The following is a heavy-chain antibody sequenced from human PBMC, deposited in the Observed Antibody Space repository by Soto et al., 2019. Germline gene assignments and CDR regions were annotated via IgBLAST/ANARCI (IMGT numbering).Heavy chain of an antibody. V-gene: IGHV4-59*01. CDR2: IYYSGST. Sequence: PSETLSLTCTVSGGSISSYYWSWIRQPPGKGLEWIGYIYYSGSTNYNPSLKSRVTISVDTSKNQFSLKLSSVTAADTAVYYCARVPLVILNGYNWFDPWGQGTLVTVSS. J-gene: IGHJ5*02. CDR3: ARVPLVILNGYNWFDP. CDR1: GGSISSYY. D-gene: IGHD3-9*01.